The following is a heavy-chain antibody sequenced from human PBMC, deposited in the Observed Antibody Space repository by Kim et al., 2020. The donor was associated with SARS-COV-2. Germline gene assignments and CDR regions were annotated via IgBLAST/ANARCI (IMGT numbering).Heavy chain of an antibody. V-gene: IGHV3-9*01. CDR2: FHLKTGHL. J-gene: IGHJ6*02. Sequence: GGSLRLSCVVSEDNFGGHAIHWVRHAPGKGLEWVSGFHLKTGHLDCADSVRGRFTTSRDNAKNLLYLQMSSLRPEDTAIYLCVKDIVPGGADVWGQGTTVTVSS. D-gene: IGHD3-10*01. CDR3: VKDIVPGGADV. CDR1: EDNFGGHA.